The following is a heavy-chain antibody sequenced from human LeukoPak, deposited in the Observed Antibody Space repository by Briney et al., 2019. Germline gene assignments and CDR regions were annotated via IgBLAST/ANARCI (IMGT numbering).Heavy chain of an antibody. CDR3: AKDPFSYDSSGYFGAFDI. D-gene: IGHD3-22*01. Sequence: GGSLRLSCAASGFTFSSYAMSWVRQAPGKGLEWVSAISGSGGSTYYADSVKGRFTISRDNSKNTLYLQMNSLRADDTAVYYCAKDPFSYDSSGYFGAFDIWGQGTMVTVSS. J-gene: IGHJ3*02. CDR2: ISGSGGST. V-gene: IGHV3-23*01. CDR1: GFTFSSYA.